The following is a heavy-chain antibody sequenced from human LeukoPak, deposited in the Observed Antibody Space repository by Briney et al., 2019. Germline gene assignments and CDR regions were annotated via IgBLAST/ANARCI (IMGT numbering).Heavy chain of an antibody. J-gene: IGHJ4*02. CDR1: GFTFSSYG. CDR2: IRYDGSNK. V-gene: IGHV3-30*02. CDR3: AKDSPTYCSGGSCYYFDY. Sequence: GWSLRLSCAASGFTFSSYGMRWVRQAPGKGLEWVAFIRYDGSNKYYADSVKGRFTISRDNSKKTLYLQMNSLRAEDTAVYYCAKDSPTYCSGGSCYYFDYWGQGTLVTVSS. D-gene: IGHD2-15*01.